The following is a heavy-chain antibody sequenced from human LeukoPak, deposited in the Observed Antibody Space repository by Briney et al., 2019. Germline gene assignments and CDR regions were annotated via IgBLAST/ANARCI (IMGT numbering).Heavy chain of an antibody. Sequence: GGSLRLSCAASGFTFSSYEMNWVRQAPGKGLEWVSYISSRSTTIYYADSVKGRFTISRDNAKKSLHLQMNSLRAEDTALYYCARGEGYSSTLYQCDYWGQGTLVTVSS. J-gene: IGHJ4*02. CDR2: ISSRSTTI. V-gene: IGHV3-48*01. D-gene: IGHD6-13*01. CDR3: ARGEGYSSTLYQCDY. CDR1: GFTFSSYE.